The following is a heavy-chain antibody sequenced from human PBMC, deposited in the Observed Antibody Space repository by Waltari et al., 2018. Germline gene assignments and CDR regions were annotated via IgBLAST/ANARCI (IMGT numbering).Heavy chain of an antibody. CDR1: GGTFSSYA. V-gene: IGHV1-69*13. D-gene: IGHD6-6*01. Sequence: QVQLVQSGAEVKKPGSSVKVSCKASGGTFSSYAISWLRQAHGQGLEWMGGIIPIFGTANYAQKFQGRVTITADESTSTAYMELSSLRSEDTAVYYCARPGYSSSHYYYYGMDVWGQGTTVTVSS. CDR3: ARPGYSSSHYYYYGMDV. CDR2: IIPIFGTA. J-gene: IGHJ6*02.